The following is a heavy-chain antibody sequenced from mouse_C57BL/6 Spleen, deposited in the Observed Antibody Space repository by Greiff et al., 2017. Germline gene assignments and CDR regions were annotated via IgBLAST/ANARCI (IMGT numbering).Heavy chain of an antibody. CDR1: GYPFTGYW. CDR2: ILPGSGST. CDR3: AKKSDYYGSSYDYAMDY. Sequence: QVQLQQSGAELLQPGASVKLSCKASGYPFTGYWIEWVKQRPGHGLEWIGEILPGSGSTNYNAKFKGKATFTSDTTSNTAYMQLCSLTTEDSAIDYCAKKSDYYGSSYDYAMDYWGQGTSVTVSS. J-gene: IGHJ4*01. V-gene: IGHV1-9*01. D-gene: IGHD1-1*01.